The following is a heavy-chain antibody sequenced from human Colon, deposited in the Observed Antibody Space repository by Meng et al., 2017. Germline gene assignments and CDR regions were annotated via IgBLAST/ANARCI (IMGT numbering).Heavy chain of an antibody. CDR3: ARYFYDSRGVTWFDP. J-gene: IGHJ5*02. V-gene: IGHV4-59*06. D-gene: IGHD3-22*01. Sequence: QGRVYGSGLGLVKSRRTLPLSWTVSGGLISSFYWSGFGQSPGQGLEWIGYFYFSGNTYYNPSLKSRVSISVDTSKNRFSLNLSSVTAADTAVYYCARYFYDSRGVTWFDPWGQGTLVTVSS. CDR1: GGLISSFY. CDR2: FYFSGNT.